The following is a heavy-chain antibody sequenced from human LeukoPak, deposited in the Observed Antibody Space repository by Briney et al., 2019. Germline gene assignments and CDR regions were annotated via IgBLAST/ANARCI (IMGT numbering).Heavy chain of an antibody. CDR2: MNPNSGNT. Sequence: ASVKVSCKASGYTFTGYYIHLVRQAPGQGLEWMGWMNPNSGNTGYAQKFQGRVTMTRNTSISTAYMELSSLRSEDTAVYYCARGHQVGATSWFDPWGQGTLVTVSS. D-gene: IGHD1-26*01. V-gene: IGHV1-8*02. J-gene: IGHJ5*02. CDR1: GYTFTGYY. CDR3: ARGHQVGATSWFDP.